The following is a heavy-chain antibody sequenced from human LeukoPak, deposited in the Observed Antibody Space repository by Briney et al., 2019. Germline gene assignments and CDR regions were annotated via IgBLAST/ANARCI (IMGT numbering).Heavy chain of an antibody. V-gene: IGHV3-23*01. Sequence: PGGSLRLSCAASGFTFSSYAMSWVRQAPGKGLEWVSAISGSGGSGGSTFYADSVKGRSTISSDNSKNTLYLQMTSLRAEDTAAYYCAKDYGSGTYNIANEAVDYWGQGTLVTVSS. J-gene: IGHJ4*02. CDR1: GFTFSSYA. CDR3: AKDYGSGTYNIANEAVDY. CDR2: ISGSGGSGGST. D-gene: IGHD3-10*01.